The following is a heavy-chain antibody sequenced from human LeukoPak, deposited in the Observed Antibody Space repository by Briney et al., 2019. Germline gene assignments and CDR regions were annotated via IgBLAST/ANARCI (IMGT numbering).Heavy chain of an antibody. J-gene: IGHJ4*02. D-gene: IGHD7-27*01. CDR2: ISSSSSYI. Sequence: GGSLRLSCAASGFTFSSYSMNWVRQAPGKGLEWVSSISSSSSYIYYADSVKGRFIISRDNAKNSLYLQMNSLRAEDTAVYYCARAANWAYYFDYWGQGTLVTVSS. CDR1: GFTFSSYS. V-gene: IGHV3-21*01. CDR3: ARAANWAYYFDY.